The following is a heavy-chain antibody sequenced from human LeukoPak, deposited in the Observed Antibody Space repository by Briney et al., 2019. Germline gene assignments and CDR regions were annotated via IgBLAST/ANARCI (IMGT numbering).Heavy chain of an antibody. V-gene: IGHV4-39*01. CDR2: IHYSGST. CDR3: ARHVTISGPYDASDI. CDR1: GGSISSSSYY. Sequence: SETLSLTCIVSGGSISSSSYYWSWIRQPPGKGLEWIGGIHYSGSTYYNPSLKSRVTISVDLSMNQLSLKLTSVTAADTAVYYCARHVTISGPYDASDIWGQGTMVTVSP. D-gene: IGHD5-24*01. J-gene: IGHJ3*02.